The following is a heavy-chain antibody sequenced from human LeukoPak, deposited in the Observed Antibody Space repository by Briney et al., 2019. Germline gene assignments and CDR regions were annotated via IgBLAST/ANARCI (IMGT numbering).Heavy chain of an antibody. CDR2: IKQDGSEK. CDR3: ARVTCEGGSCYSDY. V-gene: IGHV3-7*05. J-gene: IGHJ4*02. CDR1: GFTFSRYW. D-gene: IGHD2-15*01. Sequence: GGSLRLSCAASGFTFSRYWMNWVRQAPGKGLEWVANIKQDGSEKYYVDSVKGRFTISRDNAKKSLYLQMNSLRAEDTAVYYCARVTCEGGSCYSDYWGQGTLLTVSS.